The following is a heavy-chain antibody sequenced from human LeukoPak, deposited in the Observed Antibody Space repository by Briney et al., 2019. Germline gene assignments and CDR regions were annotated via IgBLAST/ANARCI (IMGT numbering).Heavy chain of an antibody. CDR2: IIPIFGIA. J-gene: IGHJ6*02. D-gene: IGHD3-3*01. CDR3: ARDPPYDSGVGDYYYYGMDV. CDR1: GGIFSSYA. Sequence: SVKVSCKASGGIFSSYAISWVRQAPGQGLEWMGRIIPIFGIANYAQKFQGRVTITADKSTSTAYMELSSLRSEDTAVYYCARDPPYDSGVGDYYYYGMDVWGQGTTVTVSS. V-gene: IGHV1-69*04.